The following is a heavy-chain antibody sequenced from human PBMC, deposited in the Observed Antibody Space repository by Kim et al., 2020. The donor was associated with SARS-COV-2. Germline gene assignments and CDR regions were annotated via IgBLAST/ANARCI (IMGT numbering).Heavy chain of an antibody. J-gene: IGHJ6*02. D-gene: IGHD3-10*01. CDR3: ARVQQPRYEGSRYYYYYPMDV. Sequence: GGSLRLSCAASGFTFRSYDMYWVRQATGKGLEWVSAIGSAGDTYYPDSVKGRFTISRENAKNSLYLQMNSLRAGDTAVYYCARVQQPRYEGSRYYYYYPMDVWGQGITVTVSS. CDR1: GFTFRSYD. CDR2: IGSAGDT. V-gene: IGHV3-13*01.